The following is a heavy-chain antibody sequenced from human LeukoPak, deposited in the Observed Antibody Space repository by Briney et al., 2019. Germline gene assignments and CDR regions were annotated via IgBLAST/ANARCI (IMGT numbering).Heavy chain of an antibody. Sequence: GGSLRLSCAASGFTLSSYAMSWVRQAPGKGLEWVSAISDTGNTYHADSVKGRFTISRDSSKNTLFLQMNRLRPEDAAVYYCARGYSSGSTGDYWGQGTLVTVSS. CDR2: ISDTGNT. V-gene: IGHV3-23*01. D-gene: IGHD6-19*01. CDR1: GFTLSSYA. CDR3: ARGYSSGSTGDY. J-gene: IGHJ4*02.